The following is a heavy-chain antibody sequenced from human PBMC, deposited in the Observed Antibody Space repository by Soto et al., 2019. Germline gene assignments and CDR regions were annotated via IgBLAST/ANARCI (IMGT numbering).Heavy chain of an antibody. J-gene: IGHJ4*02. CDR2: IKQDGSEK. Sequence: GGSLRLSCXASGFTFSSYWMSWVRQAPGKGLEWVANIKQDGSEKYYVDSVKGRFTISRDNAKDSLYLQMNSLRAEDTAVYYCARDEVQFDYWGQGTLVTVSS. CDR1: GFTFSSYW. V-gene: IGHV3-7*01. CDR3: ARDEVQFDY.